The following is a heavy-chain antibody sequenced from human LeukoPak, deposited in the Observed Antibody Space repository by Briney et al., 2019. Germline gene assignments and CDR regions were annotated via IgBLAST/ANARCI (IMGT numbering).Heavy chain of an antibody. CDR3: AKASSYFYFYMDV. CDR1: GFTFSTYN. J-gene: IGHJ6*03. D-gene: IGHD6-6*01. V-gene: IGHV3-21*04. CDR2: ITSSSSYI. Sequence: PGGSLRLSCAASGFTFSTYNMNWVRQAPGKGLEWVSSITSSSSYIYYADSVKGRFTISGDNSKNTLFLQMNSLRGEDTAVYYCAKASSYFYFYMDVWGKGTTVTVSS.